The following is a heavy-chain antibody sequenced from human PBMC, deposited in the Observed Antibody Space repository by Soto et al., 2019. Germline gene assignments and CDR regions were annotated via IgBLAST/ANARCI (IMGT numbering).Heavy chain of an antibody. CDR1: GGTFSSYA. D-gene: IGHD2-21*02. CDR2: IIPIFGTA. J-gene: IGHJ3*02. CDR3: ASGAYCGGDCYDAFHI. Sequence: SVKVSCKASGGTFSSYAISWVRQAPGQGLEWMGGIIPIFGTANYAQKFQGRVTITADESTSTAYMELSSLRSEDTAVYYCASGAYCGGDCYDAFHIWGQGTMVTVS. V-gene: IGHV1-69*13.